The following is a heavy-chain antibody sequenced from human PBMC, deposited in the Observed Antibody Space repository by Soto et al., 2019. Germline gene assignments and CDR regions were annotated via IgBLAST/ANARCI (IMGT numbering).Heavy chain of an antibody. J-gene: IGHJ1*01. D-gene: IGHD3-22*01. CDR2: ISGSGGGT. Sequence: EVQLLESGGGLVQPGGSLRLSCAASGFTFNIYAMSWVRQAPGKGLEWVSAISGSGGGTYYADSVTGRFTISRDNSNNPLFPQMSALRTEDTAVDHCAKGRYDGSGRLLWCFQHWGQGTLVTVA. CDR3: AKGRYDGSGRLLWCFQH. CDR1: GFTFNIYA. V-gene: IGHV3-23*01.